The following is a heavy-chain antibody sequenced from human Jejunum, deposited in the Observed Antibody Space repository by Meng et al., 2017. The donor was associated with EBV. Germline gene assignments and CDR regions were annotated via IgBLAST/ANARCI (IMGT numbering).Heavy chain of an antibody. CDR1: GYTFTTYG. CDR2: INPNSGGA. D-gene: IGHD3-16*01. Sequence: QVQLLQSGAEVKKPGASVKVSCKTSGYTFTTYGITWVRQAPGQGLEWMGRINPNSGGANYAQKFQGRVTMTRDTSISTAYMELSRLRSDDTAVYYCAREGLVGDLRYFDLWGRGTLVTVSS. CDR3: AREGLVGDLRYFDL. J-gene: IGHJ2*01. V-gene: IGHV1-2*06.